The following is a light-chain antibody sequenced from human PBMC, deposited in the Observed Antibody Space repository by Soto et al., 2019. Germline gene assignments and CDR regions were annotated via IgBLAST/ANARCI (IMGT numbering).Light chain of an antibody. Sequence: EIVLTQSPATLSLSPGERATLSCRASQSVSSYLAWYQQKPGQAPRLLIYDASNRATGIPARFSGSGSGTDFTLTISSLEPEDFAVYYCKKRSNWPSITLCQGTRLEIK. CDR1: QSVSSY. CDR2: DAS. CDR3: KKRSNWPSIT. V-gene: IGKV3-11*01. J-gene: IGKJ5*01.